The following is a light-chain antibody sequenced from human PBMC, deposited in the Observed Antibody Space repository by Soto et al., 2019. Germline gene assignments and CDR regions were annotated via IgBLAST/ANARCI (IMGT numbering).Light chain of an antibody. CDR2: DAS. CDR1: QSISRS. J-gene: IGKJ4*01. CDR3: QQRSNWPPLT. Sequence: EIVLTQSPAILSVSPGERATLSCRASQSISRSLAWYQQKPGQAPRLLISDASTRATGIPARFSGRGSGTDFTLTISSLEPEDFAVYYCQQRSNWPPLTFGGGTK. V-gene: IGKV3-11*01.